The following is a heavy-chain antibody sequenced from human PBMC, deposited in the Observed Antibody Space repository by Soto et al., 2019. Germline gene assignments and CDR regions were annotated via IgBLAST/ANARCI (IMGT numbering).Heavy chain of an antibody. Sequence: SQTLSLSCAITADGVSSKNAAWNRIRPSPSRALEWLGRTFYRSKWINYYAVSVKRRISINPDTSKNQFSLQLNSVPPEDTAVYYCARDCGTRSPFDSWGQGILVTVSS. CDR1: ADGVSSKNAA. CDR2: TFYRSKWIN. V-gene: IGHV6-1*01. J-gene: IGHJ4*02. D-gene: IGHD6-25*01. CDR3: ARDCGTRSPFDS.